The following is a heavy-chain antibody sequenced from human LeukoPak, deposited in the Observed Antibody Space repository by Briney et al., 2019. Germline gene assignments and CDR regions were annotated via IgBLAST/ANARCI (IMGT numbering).Heavy chain of an antibody. J-gene: IGHJ4*02. V-gene: IGHV3-23*01. CDR1: GFTFSSYA. Sequence: GGSLRLSCAASGFTFSSYAMSWVRQAPGKGLEWVSAISGSGGSTYYADSVKGRFTISRDNSKNTLYLQMNSLRAEDTAVYYCAKGRAMVGNRAYFDYWGQGTLVTVSS. D-gene: IGHD5-18*01. CDR3: AKGRAMVGNRAYFDY. CDR2: ISGSGGST.